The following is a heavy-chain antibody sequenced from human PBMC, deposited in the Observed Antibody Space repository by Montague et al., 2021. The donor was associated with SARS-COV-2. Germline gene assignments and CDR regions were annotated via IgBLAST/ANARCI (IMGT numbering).Heavy chain of an antibody. CDR2: VYYSGYT. D-gene: IGHD2/OR15-2a*01. CDR3: ARRRIREDYFDF. V-gene: IGHV4-39*01. Sequence: SETLSLTCTVSGDSVSSSDHYWGWIRQPPGKGLEWLGIVYYSGYTYYNPSVKGRVTISIDASKNQFSLKLNSLTATGTAIYHCARRRIREDYFDFWGQGTLRTVSS. CDR1: GDSVSSSDHY. J-gene: IGHJ4*02.